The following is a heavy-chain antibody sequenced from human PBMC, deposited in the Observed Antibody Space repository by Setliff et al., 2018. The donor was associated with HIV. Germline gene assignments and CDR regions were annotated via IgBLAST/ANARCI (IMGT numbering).Heavy chain of an antibody. J-gene: IGHJ3*02. CDR2: INHSGST. CDR1: GGSFSAYS. CDR3: ARGRRNEWELLLLAFDM. D-gene: IGHD1-26*01. Sequence: SETLSLTCAVYGGSFSAYSWSWIRQPPGKGLEWIGEINHSGSTNYNPSLKSRVTISVDTSKNQFSLKLSSVTAADTAVYYCARGRRNEWELLLLAFDMWGQGTMVTVSS. V-gene: IGHV4-34*01.